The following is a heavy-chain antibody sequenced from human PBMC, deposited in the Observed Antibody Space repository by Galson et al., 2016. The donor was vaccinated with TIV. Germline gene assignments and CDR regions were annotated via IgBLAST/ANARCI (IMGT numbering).Heavy chain of an antibody. D-gene: IGHD3-9*01. J-gene: IGHJ2*01. V-gene: IGHV1-69*10. CDR2: ITPMLSTT. Sequence: SVKVSCKASGGTFSNYVISWLRQAPGQGLERMGEITPMLSTTHYAQHLQGRVTISADKSTTTAYLELRSLTSDDTAVYYCAQAIGKTVEYFGVLMSRPYFDLWGRGTLVTVSS. CDR1: GGTFSNYV. CDR3: AQAIGKTVEYFGVLMSRPYFDL.